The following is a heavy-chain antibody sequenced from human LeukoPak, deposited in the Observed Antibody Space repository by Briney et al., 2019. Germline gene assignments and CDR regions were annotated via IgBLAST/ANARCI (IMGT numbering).Heavy chain of an antibody. CDR2: ISSSSSYI. J-gene: IGHJ4*02. CDR3: ARDPGYSGYDYGSY. CDR1: GFTFSSYS. D-gene: IGHD5-12*01. Sequence: GGSLRLSCAASGFTFSSYSMNWVRQAPGKGLEWVSSISSSSSYIYYADPVKGRFTISRDSAKNSLYLQMNSLRAEDTAVYYCARDPGYSGYDYGSYWGQGTLVTVSS. V-gene: IGHV3-21*01.